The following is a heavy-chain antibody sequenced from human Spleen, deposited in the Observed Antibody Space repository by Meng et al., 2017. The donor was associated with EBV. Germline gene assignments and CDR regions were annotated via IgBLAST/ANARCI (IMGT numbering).Heavy chain of an antibody. Sequence: LHESGPELVQPSGTLSLTCVFSRGSISSSNWWSGVRQPPGKGLEWIGEIYHTESTNYNPSLKSRVTISLDKSKNQFSLKLSSMTAADTAVYYCARVAVGDFSSSWTYLDSWGQGTLVAVSS. J-gene: IGHJ4*02. V-gene: IGHV4-4*02. D-gene: IGHD6-13*01. CDR1: RGSISSSNW. CDR2: IYHTEST. CDR3: ARVAVGDFSSSWTYLDS.